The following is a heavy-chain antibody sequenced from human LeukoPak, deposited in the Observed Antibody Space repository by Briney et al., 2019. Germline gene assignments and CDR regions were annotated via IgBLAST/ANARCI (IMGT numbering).Heavy chain of an antibody. CDR1: GYTLTSYG. CDR3: ARDYSSGTYYDILTGQYFDY. V-gene: IGHV1-18*01. D-gene: IGHD3-9*01. J-gene: IGHJ4*02. Sequence: ASVKVSCKASGYTLTSYGISWVRQAPGQGLEWLGWISTYNGNTHYAQKLQGRVTMTTDTSTTTAYMELRSLRSDDTAVYYCARDYSSGTYYDILTGQYFDYWGQGTLVTVSS. CDR2: ISTYNGNT.